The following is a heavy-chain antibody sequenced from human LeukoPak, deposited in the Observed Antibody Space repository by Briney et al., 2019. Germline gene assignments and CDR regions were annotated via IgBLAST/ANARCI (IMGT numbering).Heavy chain of an antibody. CDR1: GFTFSSYE. J-gene: IGHJ4*02. Sequence: PGGSLRLSCAASGFTFSSYEMNWVRQAPGKGLEWVSYISSTGNTVYYVDSVKGRFTISRDNAKNSLYLLMNSLRAEGTAVYYCARDRDRDGYNLLYWGQGTLVTVSS. CDR2: ISSTGNTV. V-gene: IGHV3-48*03. D-gene: IGHD5-24*01. CDR3: ARDRDRDGYNLLY.